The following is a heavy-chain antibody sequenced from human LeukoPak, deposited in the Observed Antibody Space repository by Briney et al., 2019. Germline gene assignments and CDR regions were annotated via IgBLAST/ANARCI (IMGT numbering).Heavy chain of an antibody. CDR3: ASSAPYSGFDSPFNC. D-gene: IGHD5-12*01. CDR2: IYSSGST. Sequence: SETLSLTCDVSGGSISSGSYFWTWIPQSPAKGLEWIVYIYSSGSTNYNPSLKSRVTVSGDTSKNQSPLKRSSVTAADTAIYYCASSAPYSGFDSPFNCWGEGSLVSVSS. J-gene: IGHJ4*02. CDR1: GGSISSGSYF. V-gene: IGHV4-61*01.